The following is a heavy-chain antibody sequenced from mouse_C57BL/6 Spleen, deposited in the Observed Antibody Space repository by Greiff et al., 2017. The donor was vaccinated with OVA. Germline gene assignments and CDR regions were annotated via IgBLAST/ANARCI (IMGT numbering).Heavy chain of an antibody. CDR1: GYTFTGYW. CDR2: LLPGSGST. J-gene: IGHJ2*01. Sequence: QVQLKQSGAELMKPGASVKLSCKATGYTFTGYWIEWVKQRPGHGLEWIGELLPGSGSTTYNEKFKGKATFTADTSSNTAYMQLSSLTTEDTTIYYCARGRLGQYFDYWGQGTTLTDST. D-gene: IGHD4-1*01. V-gene: IGHV1-9*01. CDR3: ARGRLGQYFDY.